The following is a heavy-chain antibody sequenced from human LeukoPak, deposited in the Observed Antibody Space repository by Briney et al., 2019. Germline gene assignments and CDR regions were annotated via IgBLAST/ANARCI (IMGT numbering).Heavy chain of an antibody. D-gene: IGHD6-13*01. Sequence: GASVKVACKTSVYIFSNRGISWLRQAPGQGLEWMGWVSGYNGDSNKAQKFKERVTMTADTSTNTAYMEMRNLRSDDTAVYYCAREDGRSHYSSGWYGAFDIWGQGTLVTVSS. V-gene: IGHV1-18*04. CDR3: AREDGRSHYSSGWYGAFDI. CDR2: VSGYNGDS. J-gene: IGHJ3*02. CDR1: VYIFSNRG.